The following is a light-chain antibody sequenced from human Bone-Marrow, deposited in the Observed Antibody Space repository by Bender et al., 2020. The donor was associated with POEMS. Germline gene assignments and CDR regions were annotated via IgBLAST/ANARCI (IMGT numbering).Light chain of an antibody. CDR3: SSNAGTNLYVV. CDR2: EVT. Sequence: QSALTQPPSASGAPGQSVTITCTGTSSDVGGYNYVSWYQQNPGKGPKLMIYEVTKRPSGVPDRFSGSKSGNTASLTVSGLQAEDEAHYYCSSNAGTNLYVVFGGGTKLTVL. CDR1: SSDVGGYNY. V-gene: IGLV2-8*01. J-gene: IGLJ2*01.